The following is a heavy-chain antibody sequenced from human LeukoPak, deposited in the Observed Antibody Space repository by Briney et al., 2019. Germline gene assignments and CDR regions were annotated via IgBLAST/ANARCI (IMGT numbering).Heavy chain of an antibody. CDR1: GFTFSSYA. D-gene: IGHD3-9*01. V-gene: IGHV3-23*01. Sequence: GGSLRLSCAASGFTFSSYAMSWVRQAPGKGLEWVSAISGSGGSTYYADSVKGRFTISRDNSKNTLYLQMNSLRAEETAVYYCAKVDYDILTGYVDYWGQGTLVTVSS. J-gene: IGHJ4*02. CDR2: ISGSGGST. CDR3: AKVDYDILTGYVDY.